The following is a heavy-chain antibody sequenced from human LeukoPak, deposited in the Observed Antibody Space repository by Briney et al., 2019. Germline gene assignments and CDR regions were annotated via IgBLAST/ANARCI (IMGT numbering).Heavy chain of an antibody. CDR3: AKDRGYSSSSGGKFDS. CDR1: GFIFDDYA. J-gene: IGHJ4*02. CDR2: MSWNSATI. D-gene: IGHD6-6*01. Sequence: GGSLRLSCAASGFIFDDYAMHCVRQGPGKGLEWVSGMSWNSATIGYADSVKGRFTISRDNAKNYLYLQMNSLRAEDMALYYCAKDRGYSSSSGGKFDSWGQGTLVTVSS. V-gene: IGHV3-9*03.